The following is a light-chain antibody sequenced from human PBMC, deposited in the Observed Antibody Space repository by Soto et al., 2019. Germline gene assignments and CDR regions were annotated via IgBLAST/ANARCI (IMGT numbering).Light chain of an antibody. CDR3: QQYHSSPRT. J-gene: IGKJ1*01. CDR1: QSVSSSY. V-gene: IGKV3-20*01. Sequence: EIVLTQSPGTLSLTPGERATLSCRASQSVSSSYLAWYQQKPGQAPRLLIYGASTRATGVPDRFSGTGSGTEFTLTISSLKSEDYAVYYCQQYHSSPRTFGQGTKVDI. CDR2: GAS.